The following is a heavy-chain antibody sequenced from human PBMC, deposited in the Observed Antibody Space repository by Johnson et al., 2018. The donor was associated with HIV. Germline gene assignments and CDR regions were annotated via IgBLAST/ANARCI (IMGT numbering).Heavy chain of an antibody. V-gene: IGHV3-30-3*01. J-gene: IGHJ3*02. CDR2: ISYDGSNK. CDR3: ARGGSSTSLDAFDI. D-gene: IGHD2-2*01. Sequence: QVQLVESGGGVVQPGRSLRLSCAASGFTFSSYAMHWVRQAQGKGLEWVAVISYDGSNKYYADSVKGRFTISRDNSKNTLYLQMNSLRAEDTAVYYCARGGSSTSLDAFDIWGQGTMVTVSS. CDR1: GFTFSSYA.